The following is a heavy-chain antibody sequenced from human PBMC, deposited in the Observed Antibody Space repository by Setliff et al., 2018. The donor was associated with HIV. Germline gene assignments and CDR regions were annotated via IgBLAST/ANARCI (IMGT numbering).Heavy chain of an antibody. Sequence: SETLSLTCTVSGGSISTGGYYWGWIRQAPGKGLERIGSIYYSGTTYYNPSLRGRVTISVDRSRNQFSLTLNSVTAADTATYYCASRGIVVVTMSMPDEFFVHWGHGTLVTV. J-gene: IGHJ1*01. CDR2: IYYSGTT. V-gene: IGHV4-39*01. CDR1: GGSISTGGYY. CDR3: ASRGIVVVTMSMPDEFFVH. D-gene: IGHD2-21*02.